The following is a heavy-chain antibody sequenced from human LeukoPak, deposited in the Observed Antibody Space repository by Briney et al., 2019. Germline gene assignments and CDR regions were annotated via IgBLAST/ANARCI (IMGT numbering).Heavy chain of an antibody. V-gene: IGHV3-21*01. CDR2: ISSSSSYI. CDR3: ARLFYYYYGMDV. Sequence: GGSLRLSCAASGFTFSSYSMNWVRQAPGKGLEWVSSISSSSSYIYYADSVKGRFTISRDNAKNSLYLRMNSLRAEDTAVYYCARLFYYYYGMDVWGQGTTVTVSS. CDR1: GFTFSSYS. J-gene: IGHJ6*02.